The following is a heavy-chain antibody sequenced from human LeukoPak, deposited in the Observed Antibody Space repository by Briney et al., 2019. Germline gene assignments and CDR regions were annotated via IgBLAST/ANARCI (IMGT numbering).Heavy chain of an antibody. D-gene: IGHD3-3*01. J-gene: IGHJ5*02. V-gene: IGHV3-21*01. CDR1: GFTFSSYS. CDR3: ARDPGFYDFWSGYPEALGWFDP. Sequence: GGSLRLSCAASGFTFSSYSMNWVRQAPGKGLEWVSSISSSSSYIYYADSVKGRFTISRENAKNSLYVQMNRLRAEDTGVYYCARDPGFYDFWSGYPEALGWFDPWGQGTLVTVSS. CDR2: ISSSSSYI.